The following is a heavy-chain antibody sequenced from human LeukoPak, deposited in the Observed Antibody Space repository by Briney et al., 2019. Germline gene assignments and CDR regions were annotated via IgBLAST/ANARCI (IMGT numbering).Heavy chain of an antibody. CDR3: ARAEGLDY. D-gene: IGHD1-14*01. CDR2: ISSSGSTI. CDR1: GFSFASSE. Sequence: PGGSLRLSCAASGFSFASSEMNWVRQAPGKGLEWVSYISSSGSTIDYADSVKGRFTISRDNAKNSLYLQMNSLRAEDTAVYYCARAEGLDYRGQRDLVTVSS. V-gene: IGHV3-48*03. J-gene: IGHJ4*02.